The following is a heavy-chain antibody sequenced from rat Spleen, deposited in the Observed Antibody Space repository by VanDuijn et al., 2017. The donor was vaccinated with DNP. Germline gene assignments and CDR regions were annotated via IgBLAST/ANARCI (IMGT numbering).Heavy chain of an antibody. CDR2: IGSDGYAP. V-gene: IGHV5-25*01. CDR3: ARPDY. Sequence: EVQLVESGGGLVQPGRSLRLSCAASGFSFSDYYMAWVRQAPTKGLEWVAYIGSDGYAPYYRDSVKGRFSVSRDNARNTLYLQMDSLRSEDTATYYCARPDYWGQGVMVTVSS. J-gene: IGHJ2*01. CDR1: GFSFSDYY.